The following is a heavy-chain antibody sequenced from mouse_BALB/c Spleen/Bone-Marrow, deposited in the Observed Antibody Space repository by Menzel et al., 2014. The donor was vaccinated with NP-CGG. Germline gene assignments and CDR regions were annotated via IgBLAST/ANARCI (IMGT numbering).Heavy chain of an antibody. Sequence: VMLVESGPGLVSPSQSPSITCTVSGFSLTSYGVHWVRQPPGKALEWLGVIWAGGSTNYNSALMSRLSISKDNSKSQVFLKMNSLQTDDTAMYYCARDRGPPYWGQGTLVTVSA. J-gene: IGHJ3*01. CDR3: ARDRGPPY. D-gene: IGHD3-1*01. CDR2: IWAGGST. V-gene: IGHV2-9*02. CDR1: GFSLTSYG.